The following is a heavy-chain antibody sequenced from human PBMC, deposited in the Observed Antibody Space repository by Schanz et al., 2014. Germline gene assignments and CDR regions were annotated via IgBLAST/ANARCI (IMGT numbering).Heavy chain of an antibody. CDR1: GGTFSSFG. J-gene: IGHJ4*02. Sequence: VHLEHSGAEVKKPGSSVKVSCKASGGTFSSFGINWVRQAPGQGLEWMGRVIPSIGLAKYEQKFQDKVTITAGTSTTTAYMELSGLRSEDTAVYYCARDRLECGAECYSVEVFEIWGQGTLVTVSS. CDR2: VIPSIGLA. V-gene: IGHV1-69*04. D-gene: IGHD2-21*01. CDR3: ARDRLECGAECYSVEVFEI.